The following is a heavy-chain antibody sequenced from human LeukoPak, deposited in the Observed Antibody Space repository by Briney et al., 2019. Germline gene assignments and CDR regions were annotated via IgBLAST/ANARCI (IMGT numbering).Heavy chain of an antibody. J-gene: IGHJ5*02. Sequence: RPGGSLRLSCAASGFMFSSFRMSWVRQAPGKGLEWVAHIKEDGSMQSYVDSVKGRFTISRDNAKNSAYLQMNSLRAEDTAVFYCARVVTWFDPWGQGSLVTVSS. CDR1: GFMFSSFR. CDR3: ARVVTWFDP. CDR2: IKEDGSMQ. V-gene: IGHV3-7*04.